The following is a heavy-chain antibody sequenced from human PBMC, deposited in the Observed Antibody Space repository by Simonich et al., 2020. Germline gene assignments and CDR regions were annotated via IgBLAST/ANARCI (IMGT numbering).Heavy chain of an antibody. J-gene: IGHJ3*02. CDR1: GFTFSSYA. Sequence: GGGLVQPGGSLRLSCAASGFTFSSYAMCWVRQAPGTGLEWVSAISGSGGRTYYADSVKGRFTISRDNSKNTLYLQMNSLRAEDTAVYYCAKDLGERITMIVVVIDAFDIWGQGTMVTVSS. CDR2: ISGSGGRT. CDR3: AKDLGERITMIVVVIDAFDI. V-gene: IGHV3-23*01. D-gene: IGHD3-22*01.